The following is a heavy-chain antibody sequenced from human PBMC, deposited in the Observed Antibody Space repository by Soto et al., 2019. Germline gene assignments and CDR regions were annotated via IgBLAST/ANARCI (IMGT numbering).Heavy chain of an antibody. CDR1: GFTFSSYW. CDR3: AAPPTGNVYFNP. J-gene: IGHJ1*01. CDR2: INPDGSAK. D-gene: IGHD2-8*02. Sequence: EVQLVESGGGLVQPGGSLRLSCAASGFTFSSYWMTWLRQAPGKGLEWVANINPDGSAKYYVDSVKGRFTISRDNAKNSLYRQMNSLRVEDTAVYYCAAPPTGNVYFNPWGQGALVTVSS. V-gene: IGHV3-7*01.